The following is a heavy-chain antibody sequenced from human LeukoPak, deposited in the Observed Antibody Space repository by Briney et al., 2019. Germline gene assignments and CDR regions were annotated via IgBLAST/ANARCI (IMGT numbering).Heavy chain of an antibody. V-gene: IGHV3-15*01. CDR2: IKSKTDGGTT. D-gene: IGHD2-8*01. J-gene: IGHJ4*02. CDR1: GFTFSSYA. Sequence: GGSLRLSCAASGFTFSSYAMSWVRQAPGKGLEWVGRIKSKTDGGTTDYAAPVKGRFTISRDDSKNTLYLQMNSLKTEDTAVYYCTTSRRYCTNGVCYPGRLFDYWGQGTLVTVSS. CDR3: TTSRRYCTNGVCYPGRLFDY.